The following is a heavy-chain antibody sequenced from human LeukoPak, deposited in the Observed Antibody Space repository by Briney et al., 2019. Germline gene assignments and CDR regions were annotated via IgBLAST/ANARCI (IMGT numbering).Heavy chain of an antibody. Sequence: ASVKVSCKASGGTFTNYVISWVRQAPGQGLEWMGGIIPVFGTANYAQKFQGRVTITADGSTSTAYMELSSLRSEDTAVYYCARDPPHYYVSGKEEYYYTMDVWGQGTSVTVSS. V-gene: IGHV1-69*13. CDR3: ARDPPHYYVSGKEEYYYTMDV. D-gene: IGHD3-10*01. J-gene: IGHJ6*02. CDR2: IIPVFGTA. CDR1: GGTFTNYV.